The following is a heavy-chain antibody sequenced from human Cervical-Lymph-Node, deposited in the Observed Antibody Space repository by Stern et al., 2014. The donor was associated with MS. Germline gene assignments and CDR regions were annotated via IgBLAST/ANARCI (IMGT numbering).Heavy chain of an antibody. CDR3: ATYSSSWYTPWC. Sequence: VHLVESGAEVTKPGASVKISCKASGNTFTSYYMHWVRQAPGQGLEWMGIINPIGGSTHYAQKFQGRVTMTRDTSTSTVYMEVSSLRSDDAAVYYCATYSSSWYTPWCWGQGTLVTVSS. J-gene: IGHJ4*02. V-gene: IGHV1-46*01. CDR2: INPIGGST. CDR1: GNTFTSYY. D-gene: IGHD6-13*01.